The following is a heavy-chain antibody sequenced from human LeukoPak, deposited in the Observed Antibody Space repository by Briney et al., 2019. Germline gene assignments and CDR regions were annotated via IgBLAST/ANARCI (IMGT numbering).Heavy chain of an antibody. V-gene: IGHV4-59*01. CDR3: ARSRFYYDSSGYYFPYYFDY. D-gene: IGHD3-22*01. J-gene: IGHJ4*02. CDR2: IYYSGST. Sequence: PSETLSLTCTVSGGSISSYYWSWIRQPPGKGLEWIGYIYYSGSTSYNPSLKSRVTISVDTSKNQFSLKLSSVTAADTAVYYCARSRFYYDSSGYYFPYYFDYWGQGTLVTVSS. CDR1: GGSISSYY.